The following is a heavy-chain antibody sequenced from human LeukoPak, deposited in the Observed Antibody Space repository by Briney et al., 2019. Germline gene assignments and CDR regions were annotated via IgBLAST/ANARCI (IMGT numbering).Heavy chain of an antibody. D-gene: IGHD3-10*01. CDR3: AGVIYGSGNNWFDP. CDR1: VGTFSSYA. J-gene: IGHJ5*02. CDR2: IIPILGIA. V-gene: IGHV1-69*04. Sequence: SVKVSCKASVGTFSSYAISWVRQAPGQGLEWMGRIIPILGIANYAQKFQGRVTITADKSTSTAYMELSSLRSEDTAVYYCAGVIYGSGNNWFDPWGQGTLVTVSS.